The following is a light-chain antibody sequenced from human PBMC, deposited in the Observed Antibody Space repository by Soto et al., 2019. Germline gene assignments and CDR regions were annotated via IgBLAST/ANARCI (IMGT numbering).Light chain of an antibody. CDR1: KSVSNN. Sequence: ETVMTQSPATLSESQGERATLSCRASKSVSNNLAWYQQKPGKAPRLRIYGAAARATGIPARFSGSGFGTEFTLTISSLQSEDSAVYYCQHYNEWPLTFGGGTKVEIK. V-gene: IGKV3-15*01. CDR3: QHYNEWPLT. J-gene: IGKJ4*01. CDR2: GAA.